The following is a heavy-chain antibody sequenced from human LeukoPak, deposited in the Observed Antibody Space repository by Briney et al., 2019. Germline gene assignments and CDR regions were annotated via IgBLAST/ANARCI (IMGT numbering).Heavy chain of an antibody. J-gene: IGHJ3*02. D-gene: IGHD5-18*01. CDR3: ATVLHTSMTTWAAFDT. V-gene: IGHV3-23*01. Sequence: PGGSLRLSCAASGLTFSNFAMTWVRQTPGKGLEWVSALSASGGGTFYAPSVKGRFTVSRDNSKNTVSLQMNSLRAEDTALYYCATVLHTSMTTWAAFDTWGQGTMVTVSS. CDR2: LSASGGGT. CDR1: GLTFSNFA.